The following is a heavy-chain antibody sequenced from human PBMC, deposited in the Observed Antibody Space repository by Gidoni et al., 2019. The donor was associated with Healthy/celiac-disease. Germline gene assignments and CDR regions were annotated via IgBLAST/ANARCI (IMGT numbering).Heavy chain of an antibody. CDR2: IYYSGST. J-gene: IGHJ4*02. V-gene: IGHV4-30-4*01. CDR1: GGSISSGDYY. D-gene: IGHD3-9*01. CDR3: ASRRGGYFDWLQPVSDY. Sequence: QVQLQESGPGLVKPSQTLSLTCTVSGGSISSGDYYWSWIRQPPGKGLEWIGYIYYSGSTYYNPSLKSRVTISVDTSKNQFSLKLSSVTAADTAVYYCASRRGGYFDWLQPVSDYWGQGTLVTVSS.